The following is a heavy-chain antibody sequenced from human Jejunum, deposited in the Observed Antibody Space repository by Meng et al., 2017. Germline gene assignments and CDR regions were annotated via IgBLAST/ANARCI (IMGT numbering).Heavy chain of an antibody. CDR1: GGSINSYY. CDR2: IYYSGNT. J-gene: IGHJ4*02. D-gene: IGHD2-21*01. CDR3: ARGGGDSYGTFDS. Sequence: QVQLQESGPGLVKPSETLSLTCTVSGGSINSYYWGWIRQPPGRGLEWIGSIYYSGNTHYSSSLKSRVSISVDTSKNHFSLRLDSLTAADTAVYYCARGGGDSYGTFDSWGRGTLVTVSS. V-gene: IGHV4-39*02.